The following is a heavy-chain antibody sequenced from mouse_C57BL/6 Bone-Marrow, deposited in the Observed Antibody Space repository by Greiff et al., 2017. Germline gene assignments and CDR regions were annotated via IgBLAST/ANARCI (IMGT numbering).Heavy chain of an antibody. Sequence: VQLQQSGAELVRPGASVKLSCTASGFNIKDYYMHWVKQRPEQGLEWIGRIDPEDGDTEYAPKFQGKATMTADTSSNTAYLQLSSLTSEDTAVYYCTTAAFYGSSPSYFDYGGQGTTLTVSS. CDR1: GFNIKDYY. CDR3: TTAAFYGSSPSYFDY. D-gene: IGHD1-1*01. CDR2: IDPEDGDT. J-gene: IGHJ2*01. V-gene: IGHV14-1*01.